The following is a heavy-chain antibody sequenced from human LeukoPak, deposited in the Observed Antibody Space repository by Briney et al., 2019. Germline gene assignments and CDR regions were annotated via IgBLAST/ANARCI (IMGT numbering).Heavy chain of an antibody. Sequence: PSETLSLTCTVSGGSISSYYWSWIRQPPGKGLEWIGYIYYSGSTNYNPSLKSRVTISVDTSKNQFSLKLSSVTAADTAVYYCARDPGDSSYGLDYWGQGTLVTVSS. J-gene: IGHJ4*02. CDR2: IYYSGST. CDR3: ARDPGDSSYGLDY. CDR1: GGSISSYY. D-gene: IGHD5-18*01. V-gene: IGHV4-59*12.